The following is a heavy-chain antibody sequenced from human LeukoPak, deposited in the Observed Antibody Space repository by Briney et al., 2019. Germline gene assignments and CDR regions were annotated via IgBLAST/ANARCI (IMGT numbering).Heavy chain of an antibody. CDR1: GASISSGSYY. CDR2: IYTSGST. Sequence: SETLSLTCTVSGASISSGSYYWSWIRQPAGKGLEWIGRIYTSGSTNYNPSLKSRVTISVDTSKNQFSLKLSSVTAADTAVYYCAREMARLFDYWGQGTLVTVSS. D-gene: IGHD5-24*01. V-gene: IGHV4-61*02. CDR3: AREMARLFDY. J-gene: IGHJ4*02.